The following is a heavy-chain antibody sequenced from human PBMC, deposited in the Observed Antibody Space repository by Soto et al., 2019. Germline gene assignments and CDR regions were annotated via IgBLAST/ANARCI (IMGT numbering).Heavy chain of an antibody. J-gene: IGHJ6*02. V-gene: IGHV6-1*01. Sequence: PSQTLSLTCAISGDSVSSNSAAWNWIRQSPSRGLEWLGRTYYRSKWYNDYAVSVKSRITINPDTSKNQFSLQLNSVTPENTAVYYCARAVAGVYYSYCGMDVCGQGTTVTVSS. D-gene: IGHD6-19*01. CDR2: TYYRSKWYN. CDR3: ARAVAGVYYSYCGMDV. CDR1: GDSVSSNSAA.